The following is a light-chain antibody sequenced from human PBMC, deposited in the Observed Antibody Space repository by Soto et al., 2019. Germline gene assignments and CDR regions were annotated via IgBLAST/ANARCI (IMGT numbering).Light chain of an antibody. CDR3: QQRCNLPIT. Sequence: EIVLTQSPATLSLSPGERATLSCRASQSISSYLDWYQQKRGQAPRLLIYDASKMATGIPARFSGSGSGTAFTLTISSLEPEDFAVYYCQQRCNLPITFGQGTRLEIK. J-gene: IGKJ5*01. V-gene: IGKV3-11*01. CDR2: DAS. CDR1: QSISSY.